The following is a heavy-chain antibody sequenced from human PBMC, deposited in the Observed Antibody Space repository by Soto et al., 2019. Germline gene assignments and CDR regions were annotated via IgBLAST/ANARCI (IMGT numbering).Heavy chain of an antibody. Sequence: PSETLSLTCAVSGGSISSGDYSWSWIRQPPGQGLEWIGNIYHSGTTYYNPSLKSRVTISLDRSKNQIPLKLTSVTAVDTAVYYCARAGQSGYDYHFDYWGQGTLVTVSS. CDR1: GGSISSGDYS. D-gene: IGHD5-12*01. CDR2: IYHSGTT. CDR3: ARAGQSGYDYHFDY. J-gene: IGHJ4*02. V-gene: IGHV4-30-2*01.